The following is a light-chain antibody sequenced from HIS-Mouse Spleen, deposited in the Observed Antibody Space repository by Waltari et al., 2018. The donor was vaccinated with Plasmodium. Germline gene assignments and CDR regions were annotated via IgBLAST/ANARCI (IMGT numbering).Light chain of an antibody. CDR2: EVS. J-gene: IGLJ2*01. CDR3: SSYAGSNNLV. Sequence: QSALTQPPSASGSPGQSVTISCTGTSSDVGGYNYVPWYQQHPGKAPKLMIYEVSKRPSGVPDRFSGAKSGNTASLTVAGLQAEDEAEYYCSSYAGSNNLVFGGGTKLTVL. V-gene: IGLV2-8*01. CDR1: SSDVGGYNY.